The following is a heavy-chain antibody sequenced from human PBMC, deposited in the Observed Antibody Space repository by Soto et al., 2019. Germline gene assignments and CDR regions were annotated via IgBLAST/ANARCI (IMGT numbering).Heavy chain of an antibody. CDR1: GFMFNTYA. V-gene: IGHV3-23*01. CDR3: AKDSDYYDSNLYFDY. Sequence: GSLRLSCAASGFMFNTYAMSWVRQAPGKGLEWVSSLSSSGSSTYYGDSVKGRFTISRDNSKNTLYLQMNSLRAEDTAVYYCAKDSDYYDSNLYFDYWGQGTLVTVSS. D-gene: IGHD3-22*01. CDR2: LSSSGSST. J-gene: IGHJ4*02.